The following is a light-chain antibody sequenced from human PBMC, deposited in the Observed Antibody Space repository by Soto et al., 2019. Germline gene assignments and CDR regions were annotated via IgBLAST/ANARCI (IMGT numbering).Light chain of an antibody. CDR1: QNVSIY. Sequence: EIVLTQSPATLSLSPGERATLSCRASQNVSIYLAWYQHKPGQAPRLLMYDASNRATGIPARFSGSGSGTDFTLTISRLQPEDFSVYYCQQRSSWPLTFGGGTKVEIK. CDR3: QQRSSWPLT. J-gene: IGKJ4*01. CDR2: DAS. V-gene: IGKV3-11*01.